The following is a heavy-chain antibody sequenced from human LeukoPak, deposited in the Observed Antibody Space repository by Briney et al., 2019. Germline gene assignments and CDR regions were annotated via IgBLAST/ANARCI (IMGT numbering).Heavy chain of an antibody. J-gene: IGHJ3*02. D-gene: IGHD1-1*01. Sequence: WGSLRLSCAASGFTFSDYYMSWIRQAPGKGLEWVSYISSSGSTIYYADSVKGRFTISRDNAKNSLYLQMNSLRAEDTAVYYCARVLGGKPNDAFDIWGQGTMVTVSS. CDR2: ISSSGSTI. V-gene: IGHV3-11*04. CDR3: ARVLGGKPNDAFDI. CDR1: GFTFSDYY.